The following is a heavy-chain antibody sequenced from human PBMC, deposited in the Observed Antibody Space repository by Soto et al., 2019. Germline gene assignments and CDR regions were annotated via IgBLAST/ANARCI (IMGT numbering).Heavy chain of an antibody. CDR2: ISSNGGST. J-gene: IGHJ6*02. CDR3: GRGVVVVAATYGMDV. Sequence: EVQLVESGGGLVQPGGSLRLSCAASGFTFSSYAMHWVRQAPGKGLEYVSAISSNGGSTYYANSVKGRFTISRDNSKNTLYLQMGSLRAEDIAVYYCGRGVVVVAATYGMDVWGQGTTVTVSS. D-gene: IGHD2-15*01. CDR1: GFTFSSYA. V-gene: IGHV3-64*01.